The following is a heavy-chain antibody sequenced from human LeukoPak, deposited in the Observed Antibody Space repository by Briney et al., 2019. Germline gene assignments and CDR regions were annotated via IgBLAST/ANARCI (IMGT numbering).Heavy chain of an antibody. V-gene: IGHV3-11*01. CDR3: ARVRPGSSGSYYPTS. J-gene: IGHJ4*02. CDR1: GFPFRDFH. Sequence: GGSLRLSCVGAGFPFRDFHMSWIRQAPRKGLEWVSYITSGGGFKYYADSVKGRFSISRDDSKNSVFLQMNSLRVEDTAVYYCARVRPGSSGSYYPTSWGQGTLVTVSS. D-gene: IGHD3-22*01. CDR2: ITSGGGFK.